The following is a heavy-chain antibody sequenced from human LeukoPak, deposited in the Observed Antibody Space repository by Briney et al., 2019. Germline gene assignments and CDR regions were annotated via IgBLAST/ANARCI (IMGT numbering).Heavy chain of an antibody. CDR1: GYSFTGYY. Sequence: ASVKVSCKASGYSFTGYYMHWVRQAPGQGLEWMGWINPNSDGTNYAQKFQGRVTMTRDTSISTAYMELSRLRSDDTAIYYCASIFYYGSGSSDYWGQGTLVTVSS. D-gene: IGHD3-10*01. V-gene: IGHV1-2*02. CDR3: ASIFYYGSGSSDY. CDR2: INPNSDGT. J-gene: IGHJ4*02.